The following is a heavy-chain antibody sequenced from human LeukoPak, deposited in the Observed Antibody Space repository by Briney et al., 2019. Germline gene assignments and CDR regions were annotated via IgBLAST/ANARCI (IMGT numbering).Heavy chain of an antibody. CDR1: GGSINSGSHS. J-gene: IGHJ5*02. V-gene: IGHV4-61*02. D-gene: IGHD2-21*01. CDR2: IYVSGGT. CDR3: AREVINWFDP. Sequence: SETLSLTCSVSGGSINSGSHSWTWIRQPAGKGLEWIGRIYVSGGTNYNPSLKSRVTISLDTSKKQFSLKLSSVTAADTAVYYCAREVINWFDPWGQGTLVTVSS.